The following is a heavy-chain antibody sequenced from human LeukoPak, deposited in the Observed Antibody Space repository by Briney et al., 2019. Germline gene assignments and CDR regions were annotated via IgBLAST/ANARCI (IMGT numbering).Heavy chain of an antibody. V-gene: IGHV3-15*01. CDR2: IKSKSDGGTT. J-gene: IGHJ5*02. CDR1: GFTFNTAW. Sequence: PGGSLRLSCAATGFTFNTAWMIWVRQAPGKGLEWLGRIKSKSDGGTTEYAAPAKGRFTLSRDDSKNTLYLEMSGLKTDDTAMYYCASLSTGWLDNWGQGTLVTVSS. CDR3: ASLSTGWLDN. D-gene: IGHD2-8*02.